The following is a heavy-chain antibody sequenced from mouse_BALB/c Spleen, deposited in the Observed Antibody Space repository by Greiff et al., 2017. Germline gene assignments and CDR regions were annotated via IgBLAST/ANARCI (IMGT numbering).Heavy chain of an antibody. D-gene: IGHD1-1*01. V-gene: IGHV14-3*02. Sequence: EVKLMESGAELVKPGASVKLSCTASGFNIKDTYMHWVKQRPEQGLEWIGRIDPANGNTKYDPKFQGKATITADTSSNTAYLQLSSLTSEDTAVYYCARSGTTGYFDVWGAGTTVTVSS. CDR2: IDPANGNT. J-gene: IGHJ1*01. CDR3: ARSGTTGYFDV. CDR1: GFNIKDTY.